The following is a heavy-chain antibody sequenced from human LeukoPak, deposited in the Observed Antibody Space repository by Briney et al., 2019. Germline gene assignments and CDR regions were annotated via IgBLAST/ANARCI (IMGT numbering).Heavy chain of an antibody. J-gene: IGHJ4*02. CDR2: ISYDGSYK. Sequence: GRSLRLSCAASGFTFSSYGMHWVRQAPGKGLEWVAVISYDGSYKYYADSVKGRFTISRDNSKNTLYLQMNSLRAEDTAVYYCAKDRSTYYYDSSGYYPSDYWGQGTLVTVSS. D-gene: IGHD3-22*01. CDR1: GFTFSSYG. V-gene: IGHV3-30*18. CDR3: AKDRSTYYYDSSGYYPSDY.